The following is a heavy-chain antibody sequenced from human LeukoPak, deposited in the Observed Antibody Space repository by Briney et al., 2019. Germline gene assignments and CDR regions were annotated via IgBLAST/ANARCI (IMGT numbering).Heavy chain of an antibody. CDR3: ARSGGRYSGYDYFDY. D-gene: IGHD5-12*01. Sequence: GWSLRLSRAASGFTFSGYGMSWVRQAPGKGLGWVSIISDNGGSTYYADSVKGRFTISRDNSKNTLYLQMNSLRAEDTAVYYCARSGGRYSGYDYFDYWGQGTLVTVSS. CDR2: ISDNGGST. CDR1: GFTFSGYG. V-gene: IGHV3-23*01. J-gene: IGHJ4*02.